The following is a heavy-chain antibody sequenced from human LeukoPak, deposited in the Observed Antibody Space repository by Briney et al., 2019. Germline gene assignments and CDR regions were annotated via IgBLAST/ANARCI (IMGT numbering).Heavy chain of an antibody. V-gene: IGHV1-18*01. CDR1: GSTFTSYG. CDR2: ISAYNGNT. CDR3: ARGVDAVGDAFDI. J-gene: IGHJ3*02. D-gene: IGHD2-2*01. Sequence: ASVKVSCKASGSTFTSYGISWVQQAPGQGLEWMGWISAYNGNTNYAQKLQGRVTMTTDTSTSTAYMELRSLRSDDTAVYYRARGVDAVGDAFDIWGQGTMVTVSS.